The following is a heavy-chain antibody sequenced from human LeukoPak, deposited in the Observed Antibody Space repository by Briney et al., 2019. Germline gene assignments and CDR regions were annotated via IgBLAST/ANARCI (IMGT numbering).Heavy chain of an antibody. D-gene: IGHD3-3*01. CDR2: INHSGST. J-gene: IGHJ4*02. CDR3: ARGGDFWSGPFDY. V-gene: IGHV4-61*08. CDR1: GGSISSGDYY. Sequence: SETLSLTCTVSGGSISSGDYYWSWIRQPPGKGLEWIGEINHSGSTNYNPSLKSRVTISVDTSKNQFSLKLSSVTAADTAVYYCARGGDFWSGPFDYWGQGTLVTVSS.